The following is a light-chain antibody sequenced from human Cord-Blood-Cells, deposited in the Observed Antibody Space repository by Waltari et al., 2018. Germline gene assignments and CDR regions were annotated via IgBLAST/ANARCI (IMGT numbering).Light chain of an antibody. CDR2: LGA. CDR3: MQALQTPRT. CDR1: QRLLHSNGSND. V-gene: IGKV2-28*01. Sequence: EIVMTQSPLSLPVTPGEPASIPCRSSQRLLHSNGSNDVDWYLQKPWQSPQLLIYLGANRASGVPDRFSGSGSGTDFTLKISRVEAEDVGVYYCMQALQTPRTFGQGTKLEIK. J-gene: IGKJ2*01.